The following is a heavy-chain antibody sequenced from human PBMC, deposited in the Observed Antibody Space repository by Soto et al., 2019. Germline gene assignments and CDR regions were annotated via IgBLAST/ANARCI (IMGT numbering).Heavy chain of an antibody. CDR2: IYYSGST. D-gene: IGHD2-8*01. CDR3: ARARAKGYCTNGVCYRSGVHLAYYYGMDV. CDR1: GGSISSGGYY. Sequence: QVQLQESGPGLVKPSQTLSLTCTVSGGSISSGGYYWSWIRQHPGKGLEWIGYIYYSGSTYYNPSLKSRVTISVDTSKNQFSLKLSSVTAADTAVYYCARARAKGYCTNGVCYRSGVHLAYYYGMDVWGQGTTVTVSS. V-gene: IGHV4-31*03. J-gene: IGHJ6*02.